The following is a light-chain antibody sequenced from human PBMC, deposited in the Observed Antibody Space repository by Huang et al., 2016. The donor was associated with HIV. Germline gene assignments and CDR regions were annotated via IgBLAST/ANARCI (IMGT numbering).Light chain of an antibody. J-gene: IGKJ2*01. Sequence: IVMTQSPLSLPVTPGEPASTSCRSSQTLLHSNGYNYMDWYLQKPGQRPQLLIYLGSNRASGVPDRFSGSASGTDFTLRISRVEAEDVGIYYCMQALQTPYTFGQGTKLEI. CDR2: LGS. CDR3: MQALQTPYT. V-gene: IGKV2-28*01. CDR1: QTLLHSNGYNY.